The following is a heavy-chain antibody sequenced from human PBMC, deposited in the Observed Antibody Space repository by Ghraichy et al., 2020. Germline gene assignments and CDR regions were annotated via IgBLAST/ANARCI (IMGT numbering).Heavy chain of an antibody. Sequence: GGSLRLSCAASGFTFSNYAMNWVRQAPGKGLEWVSVISGSGGSPYYADSVKGRFTISRDNSKNMLYLQMNSLRAEDTAVYYCAKGLFGPRGFDPWGQGTLVTVSS. D-gene: IGHD3-16*01. CDR3: AKGLFGPRGFDP. CDR2: ISGSGGSP. CDR1: GFTFSNYA. V-gene: IGHV3-23*01. J-gene: IGHJ5*02.